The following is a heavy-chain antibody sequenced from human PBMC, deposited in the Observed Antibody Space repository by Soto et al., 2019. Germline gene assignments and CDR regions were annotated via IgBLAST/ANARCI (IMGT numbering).Heavy chain of an antibody. V-gene: IGHV1-8*01. J-gene: IGHJ3*02. CDR1: GYTFTSYD. D-gene: IGHD2-15*01. CDR2: MNPNSGNT. Sequence: ASVEVSCKASGYTFTSYDINWVRQATGQGLEWMGWMNPNSGNTGYAQKFQGRVTMTRNTSISTAYMELSSLRSEDTAVYYCVRVIGPYCSGGSCYSHAFDIWGQGTMVTVSS. CDR3: VRVIGPYCSGGSCYSHAFDI.